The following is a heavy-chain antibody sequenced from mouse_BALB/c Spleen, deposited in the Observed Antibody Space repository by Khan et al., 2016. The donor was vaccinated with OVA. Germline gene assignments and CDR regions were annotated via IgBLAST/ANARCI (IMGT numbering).Heavy chain of an antibody. J-gene: IGHJ3*01. D-gene: IGHD1-2*01. CDR3: ARKRPPLAY. CDR1: GYTFTNYG. CDR2: INTYTGEP. V-gene: IGHV9-3-1*01. Sequence: QIQLVQSGPELKKPGETVKISCKASGYTFTNYGMNWVKQAPGKGLKWMGWINTYTGEPTYVDDFKGRFAFSLETSASPAYLQINNLKNEDTATYFCARKRPPLAYWGQGTLVTVSA.